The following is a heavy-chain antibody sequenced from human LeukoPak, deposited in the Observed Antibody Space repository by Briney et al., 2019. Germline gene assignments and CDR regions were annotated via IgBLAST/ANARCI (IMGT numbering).Heavy chain of an antibody. D-gene: IGHD3-10*01. J-gene: IGHJ5*02. Sequence: PSETLSLTCTVSGGSISSSSYYWGWIRQPPGKGLEWIGSIYYSGSTYYNPSLKSRVTISVDTSKNQFSLKLSSVTAADTALYYCARRRFEPGAYYGSGSYYNRPNSNWFDPWGQGTLVTVSS. CDR3: ARRRFEPGAYYGSGSYYNRPNSNWFDP. V-gene: IGHV4-39*01. CDR2: IYYSGST. CDR1: GGSISSSSYY.